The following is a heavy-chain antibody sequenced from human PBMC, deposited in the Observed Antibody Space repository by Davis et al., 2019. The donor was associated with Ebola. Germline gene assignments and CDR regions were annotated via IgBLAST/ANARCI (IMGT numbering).Heavy chain of an antibody. V-gene: IGHV3-48*03. CDR3: AKGPTTVTTVYYFDY. D-gene: IGHD4-17*01. CDR2: ISSSGSTI. Sequence: PGGSLRPSCAASGSTFRSYEMNWVRQAPGKGLEWVSYISSSGSTIYYADSVKGRFTISRDNSKNTLYLQMNSLRAEDTAEYYCAKGPTTVTTVYYFDYWGQGTLVTVSS. CDR1: GSTFRSYE. J-gene: IGHJ4*02.